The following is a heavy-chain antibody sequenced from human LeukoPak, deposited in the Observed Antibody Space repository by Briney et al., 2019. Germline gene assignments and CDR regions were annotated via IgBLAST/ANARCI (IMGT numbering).Heavy chain of an antibody. V-gene: IGHV3-15*01. CDR3: AKGGSRGTHYGDS. Sequence: PGGSLRLSCAASGFTFNNAWMSWVRQAPGKGLEWVGRIKSKTDGGTTDYAAPVKGRFTISRDDSKNTLYLQMNSLRAEDTAVYYCAKGGSRGTHYGDSWGQGTLVTVSS. D-gene: IGHD1-26*01. CDR1: GFTFNNAW. CDR2: IKSKTDGGTT. J-gene: IGHJ4*02.